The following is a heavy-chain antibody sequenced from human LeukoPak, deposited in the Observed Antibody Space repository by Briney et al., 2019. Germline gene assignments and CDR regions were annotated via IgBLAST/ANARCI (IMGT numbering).Heavy chain of an antibody. Sequence: ASVKVSCKASGYTFTTYDINWVRQAAGQGLEWVGWMNPNSGDAGSAQKFGGRVTMTRDTSISTAYMELTSLKSEDTAVYYCARWGGLSLDTDFDYWGQGTLVTVSS. CDR3: ARWGGLSLDTDFDY. CDR2: MNPNSGDA. CDR1: GYTFTTYD. J-gene: IGHJ4*02. V-gene: IGHV1-8*01. D-gene: IGHD3-16*01.